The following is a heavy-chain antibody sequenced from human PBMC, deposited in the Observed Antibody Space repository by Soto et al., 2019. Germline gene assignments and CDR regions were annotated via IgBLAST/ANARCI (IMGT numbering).Heavy chain of an antibody. CDR3: ADAAQYSSSWYPRGYYYYYGMDV. CDR2: ISGSGGST. CDR1: GFTFSSYA. V-gene: IGHV3-23*01. D-gene: IGHD6-13*01. Sequence: GGSLRLSCAASGFTFSSYAMSWVRQAPGKGLEWVSAISGSGGSTYYADSVKGRFTISRDNSKNTLYLQMNSLRAEDTAVYYCADAAQYSSSWYPRGYYYYYGMDVWGQGTTVTVSS. J-gene: IGHJ6*02.